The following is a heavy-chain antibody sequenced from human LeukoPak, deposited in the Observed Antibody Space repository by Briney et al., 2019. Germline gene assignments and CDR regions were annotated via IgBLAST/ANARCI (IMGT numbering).Heavy chain of an antibody. Sequence: GGSLRLSCAASGFTFSDYYMSWMRQAPGKGLEWGSYISSSGSIIYYADSVKGRFTISRDNAKNSLYLQMNSLRAEDTAVYYCARDPYYGSGSLFDYWGQGTLITVSS. D-gene: IGHD3-10*01. V-gene: IGHV3-11*01. CDR1: GFTFSDYY. J-gene: IGHJ4*02. CDR2: ISSSGSII. CDR3: ARDPYYGSGSLFDY.